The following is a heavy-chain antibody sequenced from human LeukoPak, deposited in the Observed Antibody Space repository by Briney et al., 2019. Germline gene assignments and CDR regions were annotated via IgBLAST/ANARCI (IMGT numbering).Heavy chain of an antibody. V-gene: IGHV3-23*01. CDR1: GFSFSSYA. CDR3: ATISVASGVHY. CDR2: ISANGGTT. Sequence: PGGSLRLSCAASGFSFSSYAMAWVRQAPGTGLEWVSTISANGGTTYYADSVKGRFTTSRDNSKNTLYVQMSSLGADDTAVYYCATISVASGVHYWGQGTLVTVSS. J-gene: IGHJ4*02. D-gene: IGHD6-19*01.